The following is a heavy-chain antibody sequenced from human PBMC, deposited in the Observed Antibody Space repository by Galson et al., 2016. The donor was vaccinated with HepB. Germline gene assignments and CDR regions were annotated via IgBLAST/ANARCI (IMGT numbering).Heavy chain of an antibody. CDR3: AAIPWGGASSTMDLHDF. CDR2: IVVGSGNT. Sequence: SVKVSCKASGFTFSSSAIQWVRQARGQRLEWIGWIVVGSGNTDYAQKFQERVAITRDMSTSTAYMELSSLRSEDTAVYYCAAIPWGGASSTMDLHDFWGQGTLVTVSS. D-gene: IGHD2-15*01. CDR1: GFTFSSSA. J-gene: IGHJ4*02. V-gene: IGHV1-58*02.